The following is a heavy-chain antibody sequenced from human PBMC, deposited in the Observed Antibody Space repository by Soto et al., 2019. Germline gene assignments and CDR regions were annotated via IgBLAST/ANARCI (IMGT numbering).Heavy chain of an antibody. J-gene: IGHJ6*02. V-gene: IGHV1-69*13. CDR3: ASPNMTTVPSDRLGDYYYYGMDV. D-gene: IGHD4-17*01. Sequence: GASVKVSCKASGGTFSSYAISWVRQAPGQGLEWMGGIIPIFGTANYAQKFQGRVTITADESTSTAYMELSSLRSEDTAVYYCASPNMTTVPSDRLGDYYYYGMDVWGQGTTVTVSS. CDR2: IIPIFGTA. CDR1: GGTFSSYA.